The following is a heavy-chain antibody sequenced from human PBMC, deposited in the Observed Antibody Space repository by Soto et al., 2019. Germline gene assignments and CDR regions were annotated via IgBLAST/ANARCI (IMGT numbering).Heavy chain of an antibody. J-gene: IGHJ4*02. Sequence: SETLSLTCALYGGSFDGYYWSWIRQSPGKGLEWIAEIHHSGSTKYNPSLKSRVSLSVDTSTKQFSLKMTSMTAADRGVHYCARGVDSCSGYLFWGQGTPVTVSS. CDR2: IHHSGST. V-gene: IGHV4-34*01. CDR3: ARGVDSCSGYLF. D-gene: IGHD5-12*01. CDR1: GGSFDGYY.